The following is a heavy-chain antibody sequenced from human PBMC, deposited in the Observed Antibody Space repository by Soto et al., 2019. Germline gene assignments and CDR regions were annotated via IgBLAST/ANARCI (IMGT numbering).Heavy chain of an antibody. CDR2: IWYDGSNK. V-gene: IGHV3-33*01. Sequence: SGGSLRLSCAASGFTFSSYAMHWVRQAPGKGLEWVAVIWYDGSNKYYADSVKGRFTISRDNSKNTLYLQMNNLRAEDTAVYNCARDGVASSPPALGLDYWGQGILVTVSS. CDR3: ARDGVASSPPALGLDY. CDR1: GFTFSSYA. J-gene: IGHJ4*02. D-gene: IGHD3-16*01.